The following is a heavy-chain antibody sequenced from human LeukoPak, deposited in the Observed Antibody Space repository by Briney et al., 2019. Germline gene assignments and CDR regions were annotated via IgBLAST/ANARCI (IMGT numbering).Heavy chain of an antibody. CDR3: ARVGATTGFDY. D-gene: IGHD1-26*01. CDR1: GFSFNTSW. J-gene: IGHJ4*02. Sequence: GGSLRLSCAASGFSFNTSWMHWVRQAPGKGLVWISRVSSDGSRTNYADSVKGRFTISRDNAKNTHYLQMNSLRAEDTAVYYCARVGATTGFDYWGQGTLVTVSS. V-gene: IGHV3-74*01. CDR2: VSSDGSRT.